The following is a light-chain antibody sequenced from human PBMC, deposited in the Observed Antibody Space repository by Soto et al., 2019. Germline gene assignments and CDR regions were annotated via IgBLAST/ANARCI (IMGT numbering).Light chain of an antibody. CDR1: QSVSSN. CDR2: GAA. CDR3: QQYNNWPPIT. V-gene: IGKV3-15*01. J-gene: IGKJ5*01. Sequence: EIVLTQSPATLSLSPGERATLSCRASQSVSSNLAWYQQKPGQAPRLIXYGAATRATGIPARFSGSGSGTELTLTISSLQSEDFAVYYCQQYNNWPPITFGQGTRLEIK.